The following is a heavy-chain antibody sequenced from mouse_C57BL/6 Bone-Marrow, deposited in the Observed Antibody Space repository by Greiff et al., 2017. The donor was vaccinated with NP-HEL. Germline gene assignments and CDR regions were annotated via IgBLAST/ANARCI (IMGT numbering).Heavy chain of an antibody. CDR2: IYPGSGNT. V-gene: IGHV1-76*01. Sequence: VQLKESGAELVRPGASVKLSCKASGYTFTDYYINWVKQRPGQGLEWIARIYPGSGNTYYNEKFKGKATLTAEKSSSTAYMQLSSLTSEDSAVYFCARDNYYGSSYRAMDYWGQGTSVTVSS. CDR3: ARDNYYGSSYRAMDY. CDR1: GYTFTDYY. J-gene: IGHJ4*01. D-gene: IGHD1-1*01.